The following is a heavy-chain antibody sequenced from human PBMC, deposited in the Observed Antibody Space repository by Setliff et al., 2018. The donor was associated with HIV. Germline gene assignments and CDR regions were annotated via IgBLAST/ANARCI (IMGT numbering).Heavy chain of an antibody. V-gene: IGHV4-39*01. J-gene: IGHJ3*02. CDR2: IRSSGDT. CDR3: ARAFCSSTSCYGGGDAFDI. D-gene: IGHD2-2*01. Sequence: KPSETLSLTCTVSGASISSHNYYWGWIRQSPGKGLEWIASIRSSGDTYYNPSLQSRVIISVDTSNNQISLKLTSVTAADTAVYYCARAFCSSTSCYGGGDAFDIWGQGTMVTVSS. CDR1: GASISSHNYY.